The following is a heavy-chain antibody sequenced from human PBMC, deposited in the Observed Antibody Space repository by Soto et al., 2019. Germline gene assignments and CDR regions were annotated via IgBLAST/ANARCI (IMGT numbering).Heavy chain of an antibody. CDR1: GFTFDDYA. V-gene: IGHV3-43D*04. D-gene: IGHD3-9*01. CDR2: ISWDGGST. CDR3: AKDLSPWDILTGSGGLGMDV. J-gene: IGHJ6*02. Sequence: PGGSLRLSCAASGFTFDDYAMHWVRQAPGKGLEWVSLISWDGGSTYYADSVKGRFTISRDNSKNSLYLQMNSLRAEDTALYYCAKDLSPWDILTGSGGLGMDVWGQGTTVTVS.